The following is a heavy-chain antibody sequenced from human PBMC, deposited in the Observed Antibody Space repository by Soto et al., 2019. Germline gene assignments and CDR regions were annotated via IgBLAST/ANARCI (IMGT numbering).Heavy chain of an antibody. V-gene: IGHV3-9*01. J-gene: IGHJ4*02. CDR1: GFTFDDYA. Sequence: EVPLVESGGGLVQPGRSLRLSCAASGFTFDDYAMHWVRQAPGKGLEWVSGISWSSGSIGYADSVKGRFTISRDNAKNSLYLQMNSLRAEDTALYYCAKDIQYSSGPGHFDYWGQGTLVTVSS. CDR3: AKDIQYSSGPGHFDY. CDR2: ISWSSGSI. D-gene: IGHD5-18*01.